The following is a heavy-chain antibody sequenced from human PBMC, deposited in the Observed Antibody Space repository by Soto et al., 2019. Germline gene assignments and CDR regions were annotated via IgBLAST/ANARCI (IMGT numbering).Heavy chain of an antibody. D-gene: IGHD2-21*01. CDR2: ISENGGSRGGT. CDR3: ASAKAVVIAALGI. CDR1: VFTFSNFA. J-gene: IGHJ3*02. V-gene: IGHV3-23*01. Sequence: WWSLRLSCRASVFTFSNFAMNWFRQAPGQGLEWVASISENGGSRGGTYYADSVKGRFTISRDNSKNTLYLQLDSLTGADSAIYYCASAKAVVIAALGIWGQGTMVTVSS.